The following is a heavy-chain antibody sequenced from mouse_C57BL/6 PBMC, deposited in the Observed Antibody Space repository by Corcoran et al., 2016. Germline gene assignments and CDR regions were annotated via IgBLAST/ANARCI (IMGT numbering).Heavy chain of an antibody. Sequence: EVQLQQSGPELVKPGASVKISCKASGYTFTDYYMNWVKQSHGKSLEWIGDINPNNGGTSYNQKFKGKATLTVDKSSSTAYMELRSLTSEDSAVYYCALWFYKDYAMDYWGQGTSVTVSS. CDR3: ALWFYKDYAMDY. J-gene: IGHJ4*01. V-gene: IGHV1-26*01. CDR2: INPNNGGT. D-gene: IGHD2-2*01. CDR1: GYTFTDYY.